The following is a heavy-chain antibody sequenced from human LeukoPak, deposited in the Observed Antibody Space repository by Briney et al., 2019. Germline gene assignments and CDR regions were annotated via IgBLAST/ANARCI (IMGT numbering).Heavy chain of an antibody. CDR2: IIPIFGTA. CDR1: GGTFISYA. Sequence: SVKVSCKASGGTFISYAISWVRQAPGQGREWMGGIIPIFGTANYAQKFQGRVTITTDESTSTAYMELSSLRSEDTAVYYCARSEEQFLDCSSTSCYTFDYWGQGTLVTVSA. J-gene: IGHJ4*02. V-gene: IGHV1-69*05. CDR3: ARSEEQFLDCSSTSCYTFDY. D-gene: IGHD2-2*02.